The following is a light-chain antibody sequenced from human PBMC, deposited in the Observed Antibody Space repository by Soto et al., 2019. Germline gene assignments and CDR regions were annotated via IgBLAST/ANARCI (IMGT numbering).Light chain of an antibody. Sequence: DIQMTQSPSTLSASVGDRVIITCRASQSISSWLAWYQQKPGKAPKLLIYDASSLESGVPSRFSGSGSGTEFTLTISSLQPDDFATYYCQQYNSYSFTFGGGTKVDIK. CDR1: QSISSW. J-gene: IGKJ4*01. CDR2: DAS. CDR3: QQYNSYSFT. V-gene: IGKV1-5*01.